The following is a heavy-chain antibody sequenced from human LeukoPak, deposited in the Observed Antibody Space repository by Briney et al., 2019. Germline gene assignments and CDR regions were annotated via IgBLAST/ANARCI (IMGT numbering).Heavy chain of an antibody. CDR3: ARRGSSSSPLYYGMDV. CDR1: GGSISSYY. V-gene: IGHV4-59*08. D-gene: IGHD6-6*01. J-gene: IGHJ6*02. CDR2: IYYSGST. Sequence: SETLSLTCTVSGGSISSYYCSWIRQPPGKGLEWIGYIYYSGSTNYNPSLKSRVTISVDTSKNQFSLKLSSVTAADTAVYYCARRGSSSSPLYYGMDVWGQGTTVTVSS.